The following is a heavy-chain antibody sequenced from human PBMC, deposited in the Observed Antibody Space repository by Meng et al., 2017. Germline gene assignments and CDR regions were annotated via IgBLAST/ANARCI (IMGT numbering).Heavy chain of an antibody. V-gene: IGHV3-23*01. CDR3: AKEETAMVPAGY. CDR2: ISGSGGSP. J-gene: IGHJ4*02. D-gene: IGHD5-18*01. Sequence: GESLKISCAASGFTFSSYAMSWVRQAPGKGLEWVSAISGSGGSPYYADSVKGRFTISRDNSKNTLYLQMNSLRAEDTAVYYWAKEETAMVPAGYWGQGTLVTVSS. CDR1: GFTFSSYA.